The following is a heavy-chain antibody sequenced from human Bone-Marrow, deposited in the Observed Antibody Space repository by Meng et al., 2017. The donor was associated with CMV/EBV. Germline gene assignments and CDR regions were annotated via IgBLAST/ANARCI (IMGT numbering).Heavy chain of an antibody. J-gene: IGHJ4*02. CDR3: AREGGYSYGWYYFDY. D-gene: IGHD5-18*01. CDR2: IDYSGST. V-gene: IGHV4-61*01. Sequence: SETLSLTCTVSGGSVSSGSYYWSWIRQPPGKGLEWIGYIDYSGSTNYNPSLKSRVTISVDTSKNQFSLKLSSVTAADTAVYYCAREGGYSYGWYYFDYWGQGTLVPVSS. CDR1: GGSVSSGSYY.